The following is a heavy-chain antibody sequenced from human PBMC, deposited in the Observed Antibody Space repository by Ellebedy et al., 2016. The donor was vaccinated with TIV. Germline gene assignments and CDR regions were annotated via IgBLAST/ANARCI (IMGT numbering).Heavy chain of an antibody. D-gene: IGHD3-22*01. Sequence: GESLKISXAASGFTFSTNAMSWVRQAPGKGLEWVSGIAGSGDTTYYADSVKGRFTISRDNSKNTLYLQMNSLRADDTAVYYCAKDRTYYYDSSGYYYGGRADYYFDYWGQGTLVTVSS. J-gene: IGHJ4*02. CDR1: GFTFSTNA. CDR3: AKDRTYYYDSSGYYYGGRADYYFDY. CDR2: IAGSGDTT. V-gene: IGHV3-23*01.